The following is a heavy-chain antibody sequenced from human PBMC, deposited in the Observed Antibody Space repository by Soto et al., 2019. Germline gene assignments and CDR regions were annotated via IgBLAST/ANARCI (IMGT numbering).Heavy chain of an antibody. V-gene: IGHV3-30*18. CDR3: EKMDLPNRSIKIFGVTISGGPFDY. Sequence: GGSLRLSCAASGFTFSSYGMHWVRQAPGKGLEWVAVISYDGSNKYYADSVKGRFTISRDNSKNTLYLQMNSLRAEDTAVYYCEKMDLPNRSIKIFGVTISGGPFDYWGQGTLVTVSS. CDR2: ISYDGSNK. D-gene: IGHD3-3*01. CDR1: GFTFSSYG. J-gene: IGHJ4*02.